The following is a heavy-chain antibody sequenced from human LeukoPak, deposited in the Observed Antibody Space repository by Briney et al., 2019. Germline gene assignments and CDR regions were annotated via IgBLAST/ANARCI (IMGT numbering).Heavy chain of an antibody. J-gene: IGHJ4*02. D-gene: IGHD6-13*01. CDR3: ARAAAGTFDY. Sequence: GGSLRLSCAASGFTFSTYGMHWVRQAPGKGLEWVAFVRYDGGNKYYAGSVKGRFTISRDNSKNTLYLQMNSLRAEDTAVYYCARAAAGTFDYWGQGTLITVSS. V-gene: IGHV3-30*02. CDR2: VRYDGGNK. CDR1: GFTFSTYG.